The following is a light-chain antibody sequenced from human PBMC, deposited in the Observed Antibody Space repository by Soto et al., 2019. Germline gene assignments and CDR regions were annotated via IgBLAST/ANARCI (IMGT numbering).Light chain of an antibody. CDR2: GNS. CDR1: SSNIGAGYG. J-gene: IGLJ2*01. Sequence: QSVLTQPPSVSGALGQRVIISCTGSSSNIGAGYGVHWYQQLPGTAPKVLIYGNSNRPSGVPERFSGSKSGTSASLAITGLQAEDEADYYCQSYDSRLGGVFGGGTKVTVL. V-gene: IGLV1-40*01. CDR3: QSYDSRLGGV.